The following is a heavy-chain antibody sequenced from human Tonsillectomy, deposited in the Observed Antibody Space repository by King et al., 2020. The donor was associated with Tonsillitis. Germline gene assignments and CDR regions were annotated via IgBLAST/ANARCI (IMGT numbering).Heavy chain of an antibody. CDR3: ARRDPVSITIFGVVLKDSYYFDY. Sequence: VQLQESGPGLVKPSGTLSLTCAVSGGSISSSNWWSWVRQPPGKGLEWIGEIYHSGSTNYNPSLKSRVTISVDKSKNQFSLKLSSVTAADTAVYYCARRDPVSITIFGVVLKDSYYFDYWGQGTLVTVSS. D-gene: IGHD3-3*01. CDR2: IYHSGST. J-gene: IGHJ4*02. V-gene: IGHV4-4*02. CDR1: GGSISSSNW.